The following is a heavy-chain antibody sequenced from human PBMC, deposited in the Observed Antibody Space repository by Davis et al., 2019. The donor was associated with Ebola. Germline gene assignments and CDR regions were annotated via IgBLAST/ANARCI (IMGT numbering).Heavy chain of an antibody. J-gene: IGHJ5*02. Sequence: MPSETLSLTCTVPGGSISSYYWSWIRQPPGKGLEWIGEINHSGSTNYNPSLKSRVTISVDTSKNQFSLKLSSVTAADTAVYYCARVRGSSSWYGGWFDPWGQGTLVTVSS. CDR1: GGSISSYY. CDR2: INHSGST. V-gene: IGHV4-34*01. D-gene: IGHD6-13*01. CDR3: ARVRGSSSWYGGWFDP.